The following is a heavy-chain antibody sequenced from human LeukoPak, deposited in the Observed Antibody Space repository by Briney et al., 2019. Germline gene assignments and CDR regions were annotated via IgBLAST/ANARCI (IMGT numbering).Heavy chain of an antibody. CDR3: TRLGSSGWYNWFDP. J-gene: IGHJ5*02. V-gene: IGHV3-73*01. D-gene: IGHD6-19*01. CDR1: GFTFSGSA. Sequence: PGGSLRLSCAASGFTFSGSAMHWVRQASGKGLEWVGRIRSKANSYATAYAASVKGRFTISRDDSKNTAYLQMNSLKTEDTAVYHCTRLGSSGWYNWFDPWGQGTLVTVSS. CDR2: IRSKANSYAT.